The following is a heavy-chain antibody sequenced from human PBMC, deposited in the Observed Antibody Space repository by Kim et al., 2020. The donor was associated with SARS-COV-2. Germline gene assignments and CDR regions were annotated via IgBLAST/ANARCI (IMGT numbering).Heavy chain of an antibody. J-gene: IGHJ4*02. D-gene: IGHD6-19*01. CDR3: APNGAVADRFDY. CDR1: GYTFTSYA. CDR2: INAGNGNT. V-gene: IGHV1-3*01. Sequence: ASVKVSCKASGYTFTSYAMHWVRQAPGQRLEWMGWINAGNGNTKYSQKFQGRVTITRDTSASTAYMELSSLRSEDTAVYYCAPNGAVADRFDYWGQGTLVTVSS.